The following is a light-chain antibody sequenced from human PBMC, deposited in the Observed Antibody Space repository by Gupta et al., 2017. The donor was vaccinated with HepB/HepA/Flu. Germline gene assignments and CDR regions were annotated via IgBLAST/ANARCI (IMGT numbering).Light chain of an antibody. V-gene: IGKV1-39*01. CDR1: QPIANF. CDR3: QQSYSTPFT. J-gene: IGKJ3*01. Sequence: DIQMTQSPSSLSASIGDRVTITCRSSQPIANFLNWYQQKPGKAPKILIYVASSFQGGVPSRFSGSGSGTDFTLTSSSLQAEDFATYYCQQSYSTPFTFGPGTKVEIK. CDR2: VAS.